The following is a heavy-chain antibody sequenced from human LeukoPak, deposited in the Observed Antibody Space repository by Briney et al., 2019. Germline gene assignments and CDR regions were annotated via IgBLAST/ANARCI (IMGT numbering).Heavy chain of an antibody. CDR3: AKGTRMIVVDNTIDY. D-gene: IGHD3-22*01. V-gene: IGHV3-23*01. J-gene: IGHJ4*02. Sequence: GGSLRLSCAASGFTFSSYAMSWVRQAPGKGLEWVSAISGSGGSTYYADSVKGRFTISRDSSKNTLYLQMNSLRAEDTAVYYCAKGTRMIVVDNTIDYWGQGTLVTVSS. CDR1: GFTFSSYA. CDR2: ISGSGGST.